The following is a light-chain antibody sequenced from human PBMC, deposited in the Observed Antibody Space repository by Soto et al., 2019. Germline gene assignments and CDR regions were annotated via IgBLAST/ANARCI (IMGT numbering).Light chain of an antibody. CDR1: SSDVGGYNY. CDR3: SSYAGTNIYVV. V-gene: IGLV2-8*01. Sequence: QSALTQPPSASGSPGQSVTISCTGTSSDVGGYNYVSWYQHHPGEAPKLIIYEVSKRPSGVPDRFSGSKSGNTASLTVSGLQAEDEAEYYCSSYAGTNIYVVFGGGTKLTVL. J-gene: IGLJ2*01. CDR2: EVS.